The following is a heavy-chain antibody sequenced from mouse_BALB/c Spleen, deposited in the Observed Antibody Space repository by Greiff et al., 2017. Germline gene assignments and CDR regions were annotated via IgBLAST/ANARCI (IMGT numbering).Heavy chain of an antibody. CDR3: ARHTNGPFDY. J-gene: IGHJ2*01. D-gene: IGHD1-1*01. V-gene: IGHV1-80*01. CDR2: IYPGDGDT. Sequence: QVQLQQSGAELVRPGSSVKISCKASGYAFSSYWMNWVKQRPGQGLEWIGQIYPGDGDTNYNGKFKGKATLTADKSSSTAYMQLSSLTSEDSAVYFCARHTNGPFDYWGQGTTLTVSS. CDR1: GYAFSSYW.